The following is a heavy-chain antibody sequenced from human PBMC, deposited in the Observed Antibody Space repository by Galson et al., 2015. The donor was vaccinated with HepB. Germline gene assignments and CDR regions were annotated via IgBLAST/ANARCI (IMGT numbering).Heavy chain of an antibody. CDR1: GFTFSGSA. D-gene: IGHD6-13*01. CDR2: IGSKANSYAT. CDR3: TRMGDLSGYSSL. J-gene: IGHJ4*02. Sequence: SLRLSCAASGFTFSGSAIHWVRQASGRGLEWIGRIGSKANSYATAYVASVRGRFTISRDDSKNTAFLQLNSLKPDDTAVYYCTRMGDLSGYSSLWGQGTLVTVSS. V-gene: IGHV3-73*01.